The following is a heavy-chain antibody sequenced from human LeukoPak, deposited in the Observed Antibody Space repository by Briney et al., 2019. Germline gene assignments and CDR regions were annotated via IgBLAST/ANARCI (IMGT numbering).Heavy chain of an antibody. CDR3: ARGGYYYDSSGYYEDAFDI. CDR1: GFTFSSYG. V-gene: IGHV3-33*01. J-gene: IGHJ3*02. D-gene: IGHD3-22*01. CDR2: IWYDGSNK. Sequence: GGSLRLSCAASGFTFSSYGMHWVRQAPGKGLEWVAVIWYDGSNKYYAYSVKGRFTISRDNSKSTLYLQMDSLRAEDTAVYYCARGGYYYDSSGYYEDAFDIWGQGKMVTVSS.